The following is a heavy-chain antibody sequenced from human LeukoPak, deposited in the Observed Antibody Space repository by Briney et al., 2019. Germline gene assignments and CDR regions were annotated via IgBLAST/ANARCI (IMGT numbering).Heavy chain of an antibody. D-gene: IGHD4-23*01. CDR2: IIPIFGTA. CDR1: GGTFSSYA. J-gene: IGHJ5*02. CDR3: ARDYGGNSGWFDP. Sequence: SVKVSCKASGGTFSSYAISWVRQAPGQGLEWMGGIIPIFGTANYAQKFQGRVTITADESTSTAYMELSSLRSEDTAVYYCARDYGGNSGWFDPWGQGTLVTVSS. V-gene: IGHV1-69*01.